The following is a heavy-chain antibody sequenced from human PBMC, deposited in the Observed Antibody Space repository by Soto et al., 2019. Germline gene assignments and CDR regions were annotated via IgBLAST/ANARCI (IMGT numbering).Heavy chain of an antibody. V-gene: IGHV1-46*03. CDR3: ARSAAGINWFDP. D-gene: IGHD6-13*01. Sequence: XSVKVSCKASGSTFTRYYMHWVRQAPGQGLDWMRTLXPSGGXTSYAPKFQGXXTMTRDTXXSTVSMELSSLRSEDTPVYYCARSAAGINWFDPCGQETLVTASS. CDR1: GSTFTRYY. CDR2: LXPSGGXT. J-gene: IGHJ5*02.